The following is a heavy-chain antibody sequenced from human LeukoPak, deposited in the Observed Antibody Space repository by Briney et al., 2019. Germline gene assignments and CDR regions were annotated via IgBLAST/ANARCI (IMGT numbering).Heavy chain of an antibody. CDR2: IYYSGST. CDR3: ARVYCSSTSCYKNFDY. D-gene: IGHD2-2*02. Sequence: SETLSLTCTVSGVSISSHYWSWLRQPPGKGLEWIGYIYYSGSTNYNPSLKSRVTISVDTSKNQFSLKLSSVTAADTAVYYCARVYCSSTSCYKNFDYWGQGTLVTVSS. CDR1: GVSISSHY. J-gene: IGHJ4*02. V-gene: IGHV4-59*11.